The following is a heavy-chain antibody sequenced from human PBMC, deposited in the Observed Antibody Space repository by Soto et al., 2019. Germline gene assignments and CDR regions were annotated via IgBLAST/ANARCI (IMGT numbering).Heavy chain of an antibody. CDR1: GFTFSIYA. V-gene: IGHV3-23*01. J-gene: IGHJ3*02. CDR3: AKGQSGPPNAFDI. Sequence: EVQLLESGGGLVQPGGSLRLSCAASGFTFSIYAMSWVRQAPGKGLEWVSDISGSGGSTYYADSVKGRFTISRDNSKNTLYLQMDSLRAEDTDVYYCAKGQSGPPNAFDIWGQGTMVTVSS. CDR2: ISGSGGST.